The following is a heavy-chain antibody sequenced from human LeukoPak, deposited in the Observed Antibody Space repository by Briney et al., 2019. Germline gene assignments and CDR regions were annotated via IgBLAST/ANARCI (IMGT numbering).Heavy chain of an antibody. CDR2: ISYDGSNK. Sequence: GGSLRLSCAASGFTFSSYGMHWVRQAPGKGLEWVAVISYDGSNKYYADSVKGRFTISRDNSKNTLYLQMNSLRAEDTAVYYCAKDAHGAFDIWGQGTMVTVSS. CDR3: AKDAHGAFDI. V-gene: IGHV3-30*18. CDR1: GFTFSSYG. J-gene: IGHJ3*02.